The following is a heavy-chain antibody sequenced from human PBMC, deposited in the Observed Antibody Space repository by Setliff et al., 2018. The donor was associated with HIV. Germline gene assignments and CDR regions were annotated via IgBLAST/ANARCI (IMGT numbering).Heavy chain of an antibody. CDR2: IIPILDTT. Sequence: SVKVSCKAAGGTFNNYVFSWVRKAPGRGHEWIGTIIPILDTTNYAQKFQDRVTITTDESTSTAYMDLRSLTSEDTAVYYCARDLDEAVKDADNYVPLDLWGQGTLVTVSS. CDR3: ARDLDEAVKDADNYVPLDL. J-gene: IGHJ5*02. V-gene: IGHV1-69*11. CDR1: GGTFNNYV. D-gene: IGHD3-16*01.